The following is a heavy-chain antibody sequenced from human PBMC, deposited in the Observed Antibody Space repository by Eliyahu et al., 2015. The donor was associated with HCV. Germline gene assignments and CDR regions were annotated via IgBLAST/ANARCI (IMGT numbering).Heavy chain of an antibody. J-gene: IGHJ4*02. CDR1: GYIFSSHG. D-gene: IGHD6-13*01. Sequence: QVQLVQSGAEVKKPGASVKVSCKASGYIFSSHGISWVRQAPGQGLEWMGWISVYNGNTNYVQKFQGRVTMTRDTSTSTAYMELRSLTYDDTAVYYCARDPGGFEGRGGYTSDFWGQGTLVTVSS. CDR2: ISVYNGNT. V-gene: IGHV1-18*04. CDR3: ARDPGGFEGRGGYTSDF.